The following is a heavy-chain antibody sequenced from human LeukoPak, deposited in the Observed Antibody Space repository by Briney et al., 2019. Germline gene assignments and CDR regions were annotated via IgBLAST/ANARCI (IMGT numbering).Heavy chain of an antibody. CDR3: AKEDSNGWYFFDY. Sequence: ETLSLTCTVSGVTISSINHYWGWVRQPAGKGLVWVSSISSSSSYIYYADSVKGRFTISRDNAKNSPYLQMNSLRAEDTAVYYCAKEDSNGWYFFDYWGQGTLVTVSS. CDR2: ISSSSSYI. V-gene: IGHV3-21*01. J-gene: IGHJ4*02. CDR1: GVTISSINHY. D-gene: IGHD6-19*01.